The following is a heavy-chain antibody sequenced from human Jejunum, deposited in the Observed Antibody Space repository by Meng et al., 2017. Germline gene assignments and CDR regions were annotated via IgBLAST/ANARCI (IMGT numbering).Heavy chain of an antibody. CDR2: INHSNSYT. V-gene: IGHV1-2*02. Sequence: QVLMVQSVAELKTPVALVKCSCKAYGSTFTGHFIHWVRKARGHVLEWMGRINHSNSYTHYPHKFQGRVNMTRKTYISTAYLELTSIRSDDTAVYYCATSTSGGINPDLHWGQGTLVTVSS. D-gene: IGHD3-16*01. CDR1: GSTFTGHF. CDR3: ATSTSGGINPDLH. J-gene: IGHJ4*02.